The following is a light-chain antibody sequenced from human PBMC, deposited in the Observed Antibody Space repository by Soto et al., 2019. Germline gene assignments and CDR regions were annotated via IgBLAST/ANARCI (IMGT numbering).Light chain of an antibody. CDR1: QTISHW. CDR3: QQYGGYSST. V-gene: IGKV1-5*03. CDR2: GVS. J-gene: IGKJ1*01. Sequence: DIQMTQSPSTLSASVGDRVTITCRASQTISHWLAWYQQKPGKAPNLLIYGVSNLASGVPSRFSGTGSGTEFTLTISSLRPDDFATYYCQQYGGYSSTFGHGTKVEIK.